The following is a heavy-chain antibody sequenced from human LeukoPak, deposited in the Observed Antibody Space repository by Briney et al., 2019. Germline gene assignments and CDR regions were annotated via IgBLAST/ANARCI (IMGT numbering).Heavy chain of an antibody. CDR2: IRYDGSNK. Sequence: GGSLRLSCAASGFTFSSYGMHWVRQAPGKGLEWVAFIRYDGSNKYYADSVKGRFTISRDNSKNTLYLQMNSLRAEDTGVYYCATGGTAVTRYFGLWAVAPWSLSPQ. J-gene: IGHJ2*01. D-gene: IGHD4-17*01. CDR1: GFTFSSYG. V-gene: IGHV3-30*02. CDR3: ATGGTAVTRYFGL.